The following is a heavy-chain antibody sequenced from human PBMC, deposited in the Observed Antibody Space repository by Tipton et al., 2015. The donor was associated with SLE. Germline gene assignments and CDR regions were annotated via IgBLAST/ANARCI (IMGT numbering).Heavy chain of an antibody. CDR3: ARADGVVGGQVPYWYFDL. Sequence: TLSLTCIVSGGSIRSYYWSWIRQSPGKGLEWIGNIDYTGGFNYNPSLESRGTISLDTPKNQFSLKLSSVTAADTAVYYCARADGVVGGQVPYWYFDLWGRGTLVTVSS. J-gene: IGHJ2*01. V-gene: IGHV4-59*01. D-gene: IGHD1-26*01. CDR1: GGSIRSYY. CDR2: IDYTGGF.